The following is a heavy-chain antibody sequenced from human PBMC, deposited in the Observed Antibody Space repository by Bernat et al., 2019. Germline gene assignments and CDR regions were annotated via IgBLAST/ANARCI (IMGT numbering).Heavy chain of an antibody. D-gene: IGHD1/OR15-1a*01. CDR3: ASRALEHDY. V-gene: IGHV3-30-3*01. CDR2: ISYDGSNK. J-gene: IGHJ4*02. Sequence: QVQLVESGGGVVQPGRSLRLSCAASGFTFSSYAMHWVRQAPGKGLEWVAVISYDGSNKYYADSVKGRFTISRDNSKNTLYLQMNSLRAEDTAVNYCASRALEHDYWGKGTLVTVSS. CDR1: GFTFSSYA.